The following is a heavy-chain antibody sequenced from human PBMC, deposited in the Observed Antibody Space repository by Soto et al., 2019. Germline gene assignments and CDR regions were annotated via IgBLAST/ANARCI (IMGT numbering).Heavy chain of an antibody. CDR2: TSGSGDTT. V-gene: IGHV3-23*01. Sequence: EVQLLESGGGLLQPGGSLRLSCVVSGFTFSNYGMSWVRQAPGKGLEWVSATSGSGDTTYYADSVKGRFTISRDNSKNTLYVQMNSLRADDTAVYYCAKDLGYDGSGIEIWGQGTLVTVSP. J-gene: IGHJ4*02. D-gene: IGHD3-10*01. CDR3: AKDLGYDGSGIEI. CDR1: GFTFSNYG.